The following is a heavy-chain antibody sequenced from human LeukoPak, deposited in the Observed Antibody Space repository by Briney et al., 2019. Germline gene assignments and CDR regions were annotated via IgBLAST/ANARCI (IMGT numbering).Heavy chain of an antibody. J-gene: IGHJ4*02. CDR2: IYHSGST. CDR3: ARVGAARTFDY. Sequence: PSETLSLTCTVSGGSISSGGYYWSWIRQPPGKGLEWIGYIYHSGSTYYNPSLKSRVTISVDRSKNQFSLKLSSVTAADTAVYYCARVGAARTFDYWGQGTLVTVSS. V-gene: IGHV4-30-2*01. CDR1: GGSISSGGYY. D-gene: IGHD6-6*01.